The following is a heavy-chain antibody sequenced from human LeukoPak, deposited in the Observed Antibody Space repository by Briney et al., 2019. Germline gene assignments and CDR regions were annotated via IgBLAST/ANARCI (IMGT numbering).Heavy chain of an antibody. CDR2: ISDSGGST. J-gene: IGHJ3*02. V-gene: IGHV3-23*01. CDR3: AKGYYDVLTGPNAFDI. D-gene: IGHD3-9*01. Sequence: GGSLRLSCAASGFTFSRYAMSWVRQAPGKGLEWVSAISDSGGSTYYADSVKGRFTISRDNSKNTLYLQMNSLRAEDTAVYYCAKGYYDVLTGPNAFDIWGQGTMVTVSS. CDR1: GFTFSRYA.